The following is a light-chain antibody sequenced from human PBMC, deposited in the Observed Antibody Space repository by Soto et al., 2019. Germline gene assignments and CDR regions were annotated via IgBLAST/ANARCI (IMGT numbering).Light chain of an antibody. Sequence: IVLTQSPGTLSLSPGERTTLSCRASQSISRYLAWYQQRPGQAPRLLIYGASSRATGIPDRFSGSGSGTDFTLTISRLEPEDFAVYYCQQRSNWPQITFGQGTRLEIK. V-gene: IGKV3D-20*02. CDR2: GAS. CDR1: QSISRY. CDR3: QQRSNWPQIT. J-gene: IGKJ5*01.